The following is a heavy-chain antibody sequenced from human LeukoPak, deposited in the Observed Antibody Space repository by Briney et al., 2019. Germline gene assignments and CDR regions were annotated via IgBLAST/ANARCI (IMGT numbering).Heavy chain of an antibody. CDR3: ARHGAFLTRGFCSSSNCYVDGLQT. Sequence: SETLSLTYTVSGGSISSSYWSWIRQSPGKGLEWIGYFYDTVSTKYNPSLKRRVGISTDTSKNQVSLKLNSVTAADTAVYYCARHGAFLTRGFCSSSNCYVDGLQTWGQGIMVSVSS. CDR2: FYDTVST. V-gene: IGHV4-59*08. CDR1: GGSISSSY. D-gene: IGHD2-2*01. J-gene: IGHJ3*01.